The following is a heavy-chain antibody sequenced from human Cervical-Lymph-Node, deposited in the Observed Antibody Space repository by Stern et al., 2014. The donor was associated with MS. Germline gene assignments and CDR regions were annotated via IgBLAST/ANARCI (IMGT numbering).Heavy chain of an antibody. CDR1: GGTFSSYP. Sequence: VQLVESGAEVKTPGASVKVSCKASGGTFSSYPINWVRQAPGQGLEWMGGIIPIFGTANYAQNFQGRVTITADESTSTAYMELSSLRSEDTAVYFCASPVTITVGATDVWGQGTTVTVSS. V-gene: IGHV1-69*01. J-gene: IGHJ6*02. CDR2: IIPIFGTA. CDR3: ASPVTITVGATDV. D-gene: IGHD5-12*01.